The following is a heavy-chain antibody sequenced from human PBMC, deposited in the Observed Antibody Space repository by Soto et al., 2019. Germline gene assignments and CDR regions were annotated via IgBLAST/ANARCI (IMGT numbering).Heavy chain of an antibody. CDR1: GFTFSSYA. J-gene: IGHJ4*02. CDR3: AKDYIADRRGGLWANPTNHLYYFDY. D-gene: IGHD6-6*01. Sequence: EVQLLESGGGLVQPGGSLRLSCAASGFTFSSYAMSWVRQAPGKGLEWVSGISGSGVGTYYADSVKGRFTISRDSSKNTLYLQMNSLRAEDTAVYYCAKDYIADRRGGLWANPTNHLYYFDYWGQGTLVTVSS. CDR2: ISGSGVGT. V-gene: IGHV3-23*01.